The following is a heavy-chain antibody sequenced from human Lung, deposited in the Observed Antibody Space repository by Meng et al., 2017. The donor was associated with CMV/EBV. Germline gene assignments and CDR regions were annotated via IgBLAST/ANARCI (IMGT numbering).Heavy chain of an antibody. Sequence: GESXKISCAASGFIFSSYRMHWVRQAPGRGLVWVSRINSDGSSTSYADSVKGRFTISRDNAKNTLYLQMNSLRAEYTAVYYCAREQPNSDAFDIWGQGTMVTVSS. CDR1: GFIFSSYR. CDR2: INSDGSST. D-gene: IGHD4-23*01. V-gene: IGHV3-74*01. CDR3: AREQPNSDAFDI. J-gene: IGHJ3*02.